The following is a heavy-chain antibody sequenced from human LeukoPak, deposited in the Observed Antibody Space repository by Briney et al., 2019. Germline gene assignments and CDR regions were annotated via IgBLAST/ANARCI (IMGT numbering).Heavy chain of an antibody. CDR1: GGSISSYY. D-gene: IGHD3-3*01. V-gene: IGHV4-59*08. Sequence: SETLSLTCTVPGGSISSYYWSWIRQPAGKGLEWIGYIYYSGSTNYNPSLKSRVTISVDTSKNQFSLKLSSVTAADTAVYYCASSKYYDFWSGLYYGMDVWGQGTTVTVSS. CDR2: IYYSGST. J-gene: IGHJ6*02. CDR3: ASSKYYDFWSGLYYGMDV.